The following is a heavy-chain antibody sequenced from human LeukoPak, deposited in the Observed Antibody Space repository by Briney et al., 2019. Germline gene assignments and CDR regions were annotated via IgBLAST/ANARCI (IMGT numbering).Heavy chain of an antibody. CDR3: ARGWSVAGSDYYYYMDV. V-gene: IGHV1-8*01. CDR1: GYTFSSYD. D-gene: IGHD6-19*01. CDR2: MNANSGNT. J-gene: IGHJ6*03. Sequence: ASVKVSCKASGYTFSSYDMNWVRQAPGQGLEWMGWMNANSGNTVYAEKVQGRVTMTRNKSKSTEYMEMSSLRSEDTAVYYCARGWSVAGSDYYYYMDVWGKGTTVTVSS.